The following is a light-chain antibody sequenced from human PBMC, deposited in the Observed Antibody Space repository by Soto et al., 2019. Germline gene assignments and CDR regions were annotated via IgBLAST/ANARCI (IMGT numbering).Light chain of an antibody. Sequence: SYELTQPPSVSVAPGQTARITCGENNIGSKSVHWYQQKSGQAPVLVVSADSDRPSGIPERFSGSNSGNTATLSISRVEAGDEADYYCRVWDSDNDHYVFGTGTKLTVL. CDR2: ADS. V-gene: IGLV3-21*02. CDR1: NIGSKS. CDR3: RVWDSDNDHYV. J-gene: IGLJ1*01.